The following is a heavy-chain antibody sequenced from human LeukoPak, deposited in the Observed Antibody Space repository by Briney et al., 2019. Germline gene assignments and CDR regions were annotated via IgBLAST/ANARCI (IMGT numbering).Heavy chain of an antibody. J-gene: IGHJ5*02. V-gene: IGHV3-23*01. Sequence: GGSLRLSCAASGFTFSSYALSRVRQPPGKGLEWVSSISGSGSGTYYADSVKGRFTISRDNSKNTLYLQMNSLRAEDTAVYYCAKVPGLMVYDPWGQGTLVTVSS. CDR3: AKVPGLMVYDP. CDR2: ISGSGSGT. CDR1: GFTFSSYA. D-gene: IGHD2-8*01.